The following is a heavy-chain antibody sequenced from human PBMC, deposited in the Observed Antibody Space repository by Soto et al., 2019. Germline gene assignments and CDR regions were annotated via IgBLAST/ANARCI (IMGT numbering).Heavy chain of an antibody. Sequence: QLLESGPGLVKPSETLSLTCTVSGGSISSSSYYWGWIRQPPGKGLEWIGSIYYSGNTYNNPSLKSRVTISVNTPKNQFTLKLSSVLDSDTAVYYCARHPGLALEENWLNPWGQGTLVTVSS. V-gene: IGHV4-39*01. D-gene: IGHD1-1*01. CDR1: GGSISSSSYY. CDR2: IYYSGNT. J-gene: IGHJ5*02. CDR3: ARHPGLALEENWLNP.